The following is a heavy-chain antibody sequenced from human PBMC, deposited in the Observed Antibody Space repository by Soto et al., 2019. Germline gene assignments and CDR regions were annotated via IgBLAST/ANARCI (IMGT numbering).Heavy chain of an antibody. CDR3: ARAWPRMATIQDYYYYGMDV. CDR1: GGTFSSYA. D-gene: IGHD5-12*01. V-gene: IGHV1-69*06. CDR2: IIPIFGTA. J-gene: IGHJ6*02. Sequence: SVKVSCKASGGTFSSYAISWVRQAPGQGLEWMGGIIPIFGTANYAQKFQGRVTITADKSTSTAYMELSSLRSEDTAVYYCARAWPRMATIQDYYYYGMDVWGQETTVTVSS.